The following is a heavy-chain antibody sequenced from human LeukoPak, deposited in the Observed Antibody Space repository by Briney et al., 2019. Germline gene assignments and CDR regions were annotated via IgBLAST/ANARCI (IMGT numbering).Heavy chain of an antibody. J-gene: IGHJ3*02. CDR1: GYTFTSYG. V-gene: IGHV1-18*01. Sequence: ASVKVSCKASGYTFTSYGISWVRQAPGQGLEWMGWISAYNGNTNYAQKLQGRVTMTTDTSTSTAYMELSRLRSDDTAVYYCARDSGRAVAGDAFDIWGQGTMVTVSS. CDR2: ISAYNGNT. D-gene: IGHD6-19*01. CDR3: ARDSGRAVAGDAFDI.